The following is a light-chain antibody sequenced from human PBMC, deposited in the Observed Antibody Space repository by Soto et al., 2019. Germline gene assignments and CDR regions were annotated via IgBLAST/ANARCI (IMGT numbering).Light chain of an antibody. CDR1: SGHSTYI. J-gene: IGLJ2*01. CDR2: LEGSGSN. V-gene: IGLV4-60*03. Sequence: QPVLTQSSSASASLGSSVKLTCTLSSGHSTYIIAWHQQQPGKAPRYLMKLEGSGSNNKGSGVPDRFSGSSSGADRYLTISNLQSEDEADYYCETWDRNTVVFGGGTKVTVL. CDR3: ETWDRNTVV.